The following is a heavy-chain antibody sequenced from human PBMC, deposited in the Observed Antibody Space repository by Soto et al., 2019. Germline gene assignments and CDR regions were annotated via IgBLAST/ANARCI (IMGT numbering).Heavy chain of an antibody. Sequence: GGSLRLSCAASGFTFSSYAMSWVRQAPGKGLEWVSAISGSGGSTYYADSVKGRFTISRDNSKNTLYLQMNSLRAEDTAVYYCAKDGVEPEYSYGYLGYWGQGTLVTVSS. D-gene: IGHD5-18*01. CDR1: GFTFSSYA. CDR2: ISGSGGST. J-gene: IGHJ4*02. V-gene: IGHV3-23*01. CDR3: AKDGVEPEYSYGYLGY.